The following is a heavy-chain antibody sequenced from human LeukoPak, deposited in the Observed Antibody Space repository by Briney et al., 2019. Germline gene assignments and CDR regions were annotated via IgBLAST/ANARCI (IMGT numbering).Heavy chain of an antibody. CDR3: AREATWGEWYFDH. CDR2: IADDGGVK. CDR1: GITFSRHG. D-gene: IGHD3-3*01. J-gene: IGHJ4*02. Sequence: GGSLRLSCVASGITFSRHGLDWVRQAPGKGLEWVAVIADDGGVKQYADSGKGRFTVSRDNSKSTLYLQMNGLSVEDTAIYYCAREATWGEWYFDHWGQGTPVTVSS. V-gene: IGHV3-30*03.